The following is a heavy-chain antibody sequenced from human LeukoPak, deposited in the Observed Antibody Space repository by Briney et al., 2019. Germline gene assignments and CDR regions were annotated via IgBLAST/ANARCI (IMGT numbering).Heavy chain of an antibody. J-gene: IGHJ4*02. V-gene: IGHV3-23*01. Sequence: GGSLRLSCAASGFTFSSYAMTWVRQAPGKGLEWVSSIRGSGDSTYYADSVKGRFTLSRDNSKNTLNLQMNSLRAEDTAVYYCAKGAGTSKIGSFGYWGQGTLVTVSS. CDR2: IRGSGDST. CDR3: AKGAGTSKIGSFGY. D-gene: IGHD1-7*01. CDR1: GFTFSSYA.